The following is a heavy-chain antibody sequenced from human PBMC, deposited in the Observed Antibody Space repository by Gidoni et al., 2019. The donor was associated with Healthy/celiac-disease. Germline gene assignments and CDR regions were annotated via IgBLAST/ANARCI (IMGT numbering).Heavy chain of an antibody. CDR1: GFTFSSYG. Sequence: QVQLVESGGGVVQPGRSLRLSCAASGFTFSSYGMHWVRQAPGKGLEWVAVISYDGSNKYYADSVKGRFTISRDNSKNTLYLQMNSLRAEDTAVYYCAKDGHLGYGMDVWGQGTTVTVSS. CDR2: ISYDGSNK. J-gene: IGHJ6*02. V-gene: IGHV3-30*18. CDR3: AKDGHLGYGMDV.